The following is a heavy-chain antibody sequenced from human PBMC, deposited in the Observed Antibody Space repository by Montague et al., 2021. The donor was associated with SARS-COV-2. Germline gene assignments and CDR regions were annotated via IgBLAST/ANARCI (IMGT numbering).Heavy chain of an antibody. J-gene: IGHJ5*02. CDR2: INHSGST. Sequence: SETLSLTCAVYGGSFSGYYWSWIRQPPGKGLGWIGEINHSGSTNYNPSLKSRVTISVDTSKNQFSLKLSSVTAADTAVYYCSRGRYSSSWYGERRNWFDPWGQGTLVTVSS. CDR1: GGSFSGYY. CDR3: SRGRYSSSWYGERRNWFDP. D-gene: IGHD6-13*01. V-gene: IGHV4-34*01.